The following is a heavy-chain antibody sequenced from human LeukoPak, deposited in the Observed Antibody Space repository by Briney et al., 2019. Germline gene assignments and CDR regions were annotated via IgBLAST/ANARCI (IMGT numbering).Heavy chain of an antibody. V-gene: IGHV4-59*01. CDR1: GGSISSYY. D-gene: IGHD6-13*01. CDR3: ATGAHGIAAAGDYYFDY. J-gene: IGHJ4*02. CDR2: MYYRGNT. Sequence: SETLSLTCTVSGGSISSYYWSWIRQPPGKGLEWMGYMYYRGNTNYNPSLKSRVTMSVDTSKNQFSLKLSSVTAADTAVYYCATGAHGIAAAGDYYFDYWGQGTLVTVSS.